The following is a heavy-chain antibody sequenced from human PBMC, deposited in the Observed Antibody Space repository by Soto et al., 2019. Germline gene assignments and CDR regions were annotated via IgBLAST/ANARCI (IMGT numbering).Heavy chain of an antibody. CDR3: ARDSTAYGSGWYRRSVWFDP. CDR2: IYYSGST. D-gene: IGHD6-19*01. CDR1: GGSISSYY. V-gene: IGHV4-59*01. J-gene: IGHJ5*02. Sequence: PSETLSLTCTVSGGSISSYYWSWIRQPPGKGLEWIGYIYYSGSTNYNPSLKSRVTISVDTSKNQFSLKLSSVTAADTAVYYCARDSTAYGSGWYRRSVWFDPWGQGTLVTVSS.